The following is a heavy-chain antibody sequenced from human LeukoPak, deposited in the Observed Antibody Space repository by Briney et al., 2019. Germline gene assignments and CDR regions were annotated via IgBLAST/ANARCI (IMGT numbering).Heavy chain of an antibody. J-gene: IGHJ4*02. CDR2: INPNSGVT. CDR1: GYTFTDYY. D-gene: IGHD2-15*01. V-gene: IGHV1-2*02. CDR3: ARGGGFGDLTFNY. Sequence: ASVKVSCKASGYTFTDYYFHWVRQAPGQGLEWMGWINPNSGVTYSAQKFQGRVTLTRDTSISTAYMELRSLGPDDTAVYYCARGGGFGDLTFNYWGQGTLVTVSS.